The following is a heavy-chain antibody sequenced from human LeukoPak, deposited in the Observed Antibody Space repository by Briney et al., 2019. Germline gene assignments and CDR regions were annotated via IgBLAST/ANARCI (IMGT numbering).Heavy chain of an antibody. D-gene: IGHD5-18*01. CDR3: AKDRQLWPFDY. J-gene: IGHJ4*02. Sequence: PGRSLRLYCAASGFTFSSYGMHWVRQAPGKGLEWVAVISYDGSNKYYADSVKGRFTISRDNSKNTLYLQMNSLRAEDTAVYYCAKDRQLWPFDYWGQGTLVTVSS. CDR1: GFTFSSYG. CDR2: ISYDGSNK. V-gene: IGHV3-30*18.